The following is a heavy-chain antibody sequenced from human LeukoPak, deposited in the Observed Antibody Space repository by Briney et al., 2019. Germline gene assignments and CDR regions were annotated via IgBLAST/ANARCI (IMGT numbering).Heavy chain of an antibody. J-gene: IGHJ3*02. CDR2: IKEDGGEK. CDR1: GFTFSAYW. Sequence: PGGSLRLSCAASGFTFSAYWMSWARQAPGKGLEWVANIKEDGGEKYYVDSVKGRFTISRDNTKNSLYLQMNSLRAEDTAVYSCARDQGTTVTSYAFDIWGQGTMVTVSS. D-gene: IGHD4-17*01. V-gene: IGHV3-7*01. CDR3: ARDQGTTVTSYAFDI.